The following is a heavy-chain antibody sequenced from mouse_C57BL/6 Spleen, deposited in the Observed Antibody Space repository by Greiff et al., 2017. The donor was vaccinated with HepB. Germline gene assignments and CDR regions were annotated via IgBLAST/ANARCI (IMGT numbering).Heavy chain of an antibody. Sequence: VMLVESGPGLVQPSQSLSITCTVSGFSLTSYGVHWVRQSPGKGLEWLGVIWRGGSTDYNAAFMSRLSITKDNSKSQVFFKMNSLQADDTAIYYCAKLNYGSSYGDDYWGQGTTLTVSS. CDR3: AKLNYGSSYGDDY. V-gene: IGHV2-5*01. D-gene: IGHD1-1*01. CDR1: GFSLTSYG. J-gene: IGHJ2*01. CDR2: IWRGGST.